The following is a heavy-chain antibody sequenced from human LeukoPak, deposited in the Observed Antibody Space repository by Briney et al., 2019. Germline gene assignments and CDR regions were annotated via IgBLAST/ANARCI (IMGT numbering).Heavy chain of an antibody. CDR1: GYSISSGYY. J-gene: IGHJ4*02. V-gene: IGHV4-38-2*01. D-gene: IGHD3-3*01. CDR2: IYHSGST. Sequence: SETLSLTCAVSGYSISSGYYWGWIRQPPGKGLEWIGSIYHSGSTYNNPSLKSRVTISVDTSKNQFSPKLSSVTAADTAVYYWARHAIRYDFWSGYQYWGQGTLVTVSS. CDR3: ARHAIRYDFWSGYQY.